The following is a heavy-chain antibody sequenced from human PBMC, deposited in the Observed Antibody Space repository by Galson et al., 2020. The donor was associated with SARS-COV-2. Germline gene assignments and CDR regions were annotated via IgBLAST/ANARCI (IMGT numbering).Heavy chain of an antibody. J-gene: IGHJ4*02. Sequence: SQTLSLTCAISGDSVSGNSVAWNWIRRSPSRGLEWLGRTYYRSQWYNEYAEALKSRLIINSDTSKNQFSLHLSSVTSEDTAVYYCARGTEGRGVIEYFDYWGQGTLVTVSS. CDR2: TYYRSQWYN. CDR3: ARGTEGRGVIEYFDY. CDR1: GDSVSGNSVA. D-gene: IGHD3-16*02. V-gene: IGHV6-1*01.